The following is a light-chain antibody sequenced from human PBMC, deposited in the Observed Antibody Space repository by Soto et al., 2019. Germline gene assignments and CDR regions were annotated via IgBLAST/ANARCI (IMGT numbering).Light chain of an antibody. CDR2: DAS. CDR1: QSVSSY. Sequence: EIVLTQSPATLSLSPGERATLSCRASQSVSSYLACYQQKPGQAPRLLIYDASNRATGIPARFSGSGSGTDFNLTISSLEPEDFAVYYCQQHSNSPHTFGQGTKLEIK. V-gene: IGKV3-11*01. J-gene: IGKJ2*01. CDR3: QQHSNSPHT.